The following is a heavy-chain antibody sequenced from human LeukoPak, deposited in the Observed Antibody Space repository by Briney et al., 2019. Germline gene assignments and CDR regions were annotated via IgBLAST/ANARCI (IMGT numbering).Heavy chain of an antibody. CDR2: IYSSGSSN. J-gene: IGHJ6*03. CDR3: ARLTTGTTPRAHYFYYYMDV. CDR1: GGSIRSGSYY. V-gene: IGHV4-61*02. D-gene: IGHD1-1*01. Sequence: PSETLSLTCTVSGGSIRSGSYYWSWIRQSAGKGLEWIGRIYSSGSSNNYNPSLKSRVTISVDTSKNQFSLKLSSVTAADTAVYYCARLTTGTTPRAHYFYYYMDVWGKGTTVTVS.